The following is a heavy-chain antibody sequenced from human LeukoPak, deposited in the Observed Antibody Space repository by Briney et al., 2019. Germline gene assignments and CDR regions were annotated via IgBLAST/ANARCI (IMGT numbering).Heavy chain of an antibody. CDR3: ARDPGYCSGGSCYFASSWFDP. Sequence: GGSLRLSCAASGFTFSSYGMTWVRQAPGKGLEWVSGYSGRGSSTYYGDSVKGRFTISRDNSKNTLYLQMNSLRAEDTAVYYCARDPGYCSGGSCYFASSWFDPWGQGTLVTVSS. CDR1: GFTFSSYG. V-gene: IGHV3-23*01. D-gene: IGHD2-15*01. J-gene: IGHJ5*02. CDR2: YSGRGSST.